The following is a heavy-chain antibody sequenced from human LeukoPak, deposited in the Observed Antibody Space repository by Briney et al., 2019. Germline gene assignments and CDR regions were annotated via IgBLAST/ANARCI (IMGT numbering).Heavy chain of an antibody. J-gene: IGHJ4*02. CDR2: IDWDDDK. CDR3: ARIKGYYYDSSGYEENYYFDY. CDR1: DGSISGYY. V-gene: IGHV2-70*11. D-gene: IGHD3-22*01. Sequence: TLSLTCTVSDGSISGYYWSWIRQPPGKALEWLARIDWDDDKYYSTSLKTRLTISKDTSKNQVVLTMTNMDPVDTATYYCARIKGYYYDSSGYEENYYFDYWGQGTLVTVSS.